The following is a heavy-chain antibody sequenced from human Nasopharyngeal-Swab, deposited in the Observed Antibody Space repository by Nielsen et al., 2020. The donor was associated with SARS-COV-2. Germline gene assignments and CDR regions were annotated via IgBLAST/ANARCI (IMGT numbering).Heavy chain of an antibody. D-gene: IGHD1-14*01. CDR3: VRSPSSISPGWFDP. V-gene: IGHV3-7*01. CDR2: IKQDGSEK. CDR1: GFTFSSYW. Sequence: GESLKISCAASGFTFSSYWMSWVRQAPGKGPKWVANIKQDGSEKYYVDSVKGRFTISRDNAKSTLYLQMNSLRAEDTAVYYCVRSPSSISPGWFDPWGQGTLVTVSS. J-gene: IGHJ5*02.